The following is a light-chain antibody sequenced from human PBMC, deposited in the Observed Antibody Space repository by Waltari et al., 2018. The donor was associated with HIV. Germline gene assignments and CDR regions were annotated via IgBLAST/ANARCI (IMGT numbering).Light chain of an antibody. Sequence: RATLSCRASQSVNSNFLAWYQQKPGQAPRLLIYSASSRATHIPDRFSGSGSGADFTLTIARLETEDFAVYYCQQYGSSPRTFGQGTKVELK. CDR2: SAS. CDR1: QSVNSNF. J-gene: IGKJ1*01. V-gene: IGKV3-20*01. CDR3: QQYGSSPRT.